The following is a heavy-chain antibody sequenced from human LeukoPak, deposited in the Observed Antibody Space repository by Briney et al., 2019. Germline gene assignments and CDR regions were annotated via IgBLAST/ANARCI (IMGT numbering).Heavy chain of an antibody. Sequence: GGSLRLSCAASGFTFSNYWMSWVRQAPGKGLEWVANIKQDGSEKYYVDSVKDRFTISRDNAKNSLYLQMNSLRAEDTAVYYCARDGQQLVPDVAKNNWFDPWGQGTLVTVSS. CDR2: IKQDGSEK. V-gene: IGHV3-7*01. D-gene: IGHD6-13*01. CDR1: GFTFSNYW. CDR3: ARDGQQLVPDVAKNNWFDP. J-gene: IGHJ5*02.